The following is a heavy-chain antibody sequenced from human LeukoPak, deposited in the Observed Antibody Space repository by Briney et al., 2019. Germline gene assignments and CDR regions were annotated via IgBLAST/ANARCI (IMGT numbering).Heavy chain of an antibody. Sequence: PSETLSLTCTVSGGSISSYYWSWIRQPPGKGLEWIGYIYYSGSTNYNPSLKSRVTISVDTSKNQFSLKLSSVTAADTAVYYCARGGIVVVTGFDYWGQGTLVTVSS. CDR3: ARGGIVVVTGFDY. CDR1: GGSISSYY. D-gene: IGHD2-21*02. V-gene: IGHV4-59*01. J-gene: IGHJ4*02. CDR2: IYYSGST.